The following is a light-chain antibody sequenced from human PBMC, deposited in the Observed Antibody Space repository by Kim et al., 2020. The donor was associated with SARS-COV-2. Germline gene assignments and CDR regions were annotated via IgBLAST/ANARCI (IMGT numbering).Light chain of an antibody. Sequence: SSLSASVGDRVTMACRASQGVSTDLSWYQQKPGKAPKLLVYPASTLQSGVPSRFSGSGSGSDFTLTISNLQAEDFATYYCQHSGSFGGGTKVDIK. CDR1: QGVSTD. CDR3: QHSGS. V-gene: IGKV1-9*01. J-gene: IGKJ4*01. CDR2: PAS.